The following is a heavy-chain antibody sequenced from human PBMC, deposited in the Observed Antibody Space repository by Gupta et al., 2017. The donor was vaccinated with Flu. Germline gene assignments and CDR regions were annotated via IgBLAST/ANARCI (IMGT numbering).Heavy chain of an antibody. V-gene: IGHV1-46*01. CDR3: AREMSGGTFDY. CDR1: SYY. D-gene: IGHD3-10*01. J-gene: IGHJ4*02. Sequence: SYYLHFVRQAPGQGLEWMGIIIPGGGNTNYAQKFQGRVTMTTDTSTSTVYMELSSLRFEDTAVYYCAREMSGGTFDYWGQGTLVTVSS. CDR2: IIPGGGNT.